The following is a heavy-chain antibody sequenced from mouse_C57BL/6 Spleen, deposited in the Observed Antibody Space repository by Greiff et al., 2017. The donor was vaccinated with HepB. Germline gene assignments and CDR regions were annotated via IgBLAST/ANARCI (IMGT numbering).Heavy chain of an antibody. CDR2: INPNYGTT. Sequence: EVKLVESGPELVKPGASVKISCKASGYSFTDYNMNWVKQSNGKSLEWIGVINPNYGTTSYNQKFKGKATLTVDQSTSTAYMQLNSLTSEDSAVYYCARQNYCGYAMDYWGQGTSVTVSS. D-gene: IGHD1-1*01. CDR3: ARQNYCGYAMDY. CDR1: GYSFTDYN. J-gene: IGHJ4*01. V-gene: IGHV1-39*01.